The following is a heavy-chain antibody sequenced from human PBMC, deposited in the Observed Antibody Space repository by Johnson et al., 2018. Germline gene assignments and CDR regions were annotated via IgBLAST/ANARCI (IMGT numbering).Heavy chain of an antibody. CDR3: ARSQAVQH. V-gene: IGHV3-21*01. Sequence: VQLVQSGGGLVKPGGSLRLSCAASGFTFSYYSMNWVRQAPGKGLEWVSCMSSGSSEIYYADSLKGRFTISTDNAKNSLYLQMNSLRAEDTAVYYCARSQAVQHWGQGTLVTVSS. J-gene: IGHJ1*01. CDR2: MSSGSSEI. CDR1: GFTFSYYS.